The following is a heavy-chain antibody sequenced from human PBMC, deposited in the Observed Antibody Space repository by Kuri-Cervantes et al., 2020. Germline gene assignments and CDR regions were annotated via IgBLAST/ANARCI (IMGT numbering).Heavy chain of an antibody. Sequence: SETLSLTCTVSGGSISSGSYYWSWIRQPAGKGLAWIGRIYTSGSTNYNPSPKSRVTISVDTSKNQFSLKLSSVTAADTAVYYCARVFDWPTKFDPWGQGTLVTVSS. D-gene: IGHD3-9*01. CDR1: GGSISSGSYY. CDR3: ARVFDWPTKFDP. CDR2: IYTSGST. J-gene: IGHJ5*02. V-gene: IGHV4-61*02.